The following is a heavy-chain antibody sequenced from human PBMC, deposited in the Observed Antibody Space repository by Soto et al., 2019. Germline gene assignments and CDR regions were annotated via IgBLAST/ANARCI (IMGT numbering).Heavy chain of an antibody. CDR3: ARRKQLPLYYYGMDV. D-gene: IGHD6-6*01. J-gene: IGHJ6*02. V-gene: IGHV4-34*01. CDR1: GGSFSGYY. CDR2: IKHSGST. Sequence: QVQLQQWGAGLLKPSETLSLTCAVYGGSFSGYYWSWIRQPPGKGLEWSGEIKHSGSTNYNPSLKSRVTISVDTSKNQFSLKLSSVTAADTAVYYCARRKQLPLYYYGMDVWGQGTTVTVSS.